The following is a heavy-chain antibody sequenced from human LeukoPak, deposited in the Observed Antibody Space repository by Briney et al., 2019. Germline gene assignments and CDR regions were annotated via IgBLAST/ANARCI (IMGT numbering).Heavy chain of an antibody. CDR3: AREASSWYSFKDY. J-gene: IGHJ4*02. D-gene: IGHD6-13*01. Sequence: SGGSLRLSCAASGFTFSSYEMNWVRQAPGKGLEWASYISSSGSTIYYADSVKGRFTISRDNAKNSLYLQMNSLRAEDTAVYYCAREASSWYSFKDYWGQGTLVTVSS. CDR2: ISSSGSTI. CDR1: GFTFSSYE. V-gene: IGHV3-48*03.